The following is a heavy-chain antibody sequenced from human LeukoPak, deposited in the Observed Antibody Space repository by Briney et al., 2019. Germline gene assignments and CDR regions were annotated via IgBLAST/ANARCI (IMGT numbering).Heavy chain of an antibody. CDR2: ISDTGNT. CDR3: ARVQGGGYRTADY. V-gene: IGHV3-23*01. J-gene: IGHJ4*02. D-gene: IGHD6-19*01. Sequence: GGSLRLSCAASGFTLSSYAMSWVRQAPGKGLEWVSAISDTGNTYHADSVKGRFTISRDNSKNTLFLQMNSLRSEDTAMYYCARVQGGGYRTADYWGQGTLVTVSS. CDR1: GFTLSSYA.